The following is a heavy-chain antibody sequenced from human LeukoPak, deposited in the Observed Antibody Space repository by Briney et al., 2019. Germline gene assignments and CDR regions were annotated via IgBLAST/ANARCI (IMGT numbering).Heavy chain of an antibody. D-gene: IGHD6-19*01. V-gene: IGHV4-34*01. CDR1: GGSFSGYY. CDR3: ARDSASSGIFDY. J-gene: IGHJ4*02. Sequence: KTSETLSPTCAVYGGSFSGYYWSWIRQPPGKGLEWIGEINHSGSTNYNPSLKSRATISVDTSKNQFSLKLSSVTAADTAVYYCARDSASSGIFDYWGQGTLVTVSS. CDR2: INHSGST.